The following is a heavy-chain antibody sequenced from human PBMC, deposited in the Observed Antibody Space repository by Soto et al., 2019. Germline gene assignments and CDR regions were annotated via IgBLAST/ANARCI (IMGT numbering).Heavy chain of an antibody. V-gene: IGHV3-73*02. CDR2: IRNKANSYAT. D-gene: IGHD2-15*01. J-gene: IGHJ4*02. Sequence: EVQLVESGGGLAQPGGSLKLSCADSGFTFSGSSVHWVRQASGKGLEWVGRIRNKANSYATAYAASVRGRFTISRDDSKDTAFMQINSLNTEDTAVYYCISHSPEDMIRTWGQGTLVTVSS. CDR3: ISHSPEDMIRT. CDR1: GFTFSGSS.